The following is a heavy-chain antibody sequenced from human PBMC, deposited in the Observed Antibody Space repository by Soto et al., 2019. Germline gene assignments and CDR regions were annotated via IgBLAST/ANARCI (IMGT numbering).Heavy chain of an antibody. Sequence: PSETLSLTCAVYGGSFSGYYWSWIRQPPGKGLEWIGEINHSGSTNYNPSLKSRVTISVDTSKNQFSLKLSSVTAADTAVYYCARTPYGKDYYYYYMDVWGKGTTVTVSS. CDR3: ARTPYGKDYYYYYMDV. J-gene: IGHJ6*03. CDR1: GGSFSGYY. D-gene: IGHD3-16*01. CDR2: INHSGST. V-gene: IGHV4-34*01.